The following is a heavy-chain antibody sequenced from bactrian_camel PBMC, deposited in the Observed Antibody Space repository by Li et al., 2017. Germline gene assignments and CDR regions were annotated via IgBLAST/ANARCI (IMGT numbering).Heavy chain of an antibody. CDR2: IDMDGKI. Sequence: VQLVESGGGSVQSGRSLILSCKVTGGPKLTFCMGWFRQAPGKEREAIAVIDMDGKINYADSVKDRFTISRDNDKPTLYLQMENLKSEDSDMYYCAAAVREYCGNDLLRRAFGYWGQGTQV. J-gene: IGHJ6*01. CDR3: AAAVREYCGNDLLRRAFGY. V-gene: IGHV3S67*01. CDR1: GGPKLTFC. D-gene: IGHD2*01.